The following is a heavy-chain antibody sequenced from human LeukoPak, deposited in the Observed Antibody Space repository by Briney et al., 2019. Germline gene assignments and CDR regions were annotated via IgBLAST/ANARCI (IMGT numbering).Heavy chain of an antibody. Sequence: SQTLSPTCTVSGGSISSGGYYWSWIRQHPGKGLEWIGYIYYSGSTYYNPSLKSRVTISTDTSKNQFSLKLSSATAADTAVYYCARTMVRGGAATYLIEYWGQGTLVTVSS. CDR3: ARTMVRGGAATYLIEY. J-gene: IGHJ4*02. CDR2: IYYSGST. D-gene: IGHD3-10*01. V-gene: IGHV4-31*03. CDR1: GGSISSGGYY.